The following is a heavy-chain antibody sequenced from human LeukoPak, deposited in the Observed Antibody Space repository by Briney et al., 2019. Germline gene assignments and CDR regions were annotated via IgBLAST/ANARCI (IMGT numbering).Heavy chain of an antibody. V-gene: IGHV3-23*01. D-gene: IGHD3-10*01. J-gene: IGHJ4*02. CDR3: AKISNYYGSTDY. CDR1: GFTFGSYA. Sequence: GGSLRLSCAASGFTFGSYAMSWVRQAPGKGLEWVSAISGSGGSTYYADSVKGRFTISRDNSKSTLYLQMNSLRAEDTAVYYCAKISNYYGSTDYWGQGTLVTVSS. CDR2: ISGSGGST.